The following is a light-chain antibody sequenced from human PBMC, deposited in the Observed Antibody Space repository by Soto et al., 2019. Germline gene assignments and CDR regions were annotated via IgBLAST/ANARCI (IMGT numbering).Light chain of an antibody. J-gene: IGLJ2*01. CDR2: EGS. Sequence: QSALTQPASVSGSPGQWITISCTGTSRDVGNYNLVSWYQQHPGKAPRVIIYEGSKRPSGVSNRFSGSKSGNTASLTISGLQAEDEADYYCSSYAGNDILVFGGGTKVTVL. V-gene: IGLV2-23*01. CDR1: SRDVGNYNL. CDR3: SSYAGNDILV.